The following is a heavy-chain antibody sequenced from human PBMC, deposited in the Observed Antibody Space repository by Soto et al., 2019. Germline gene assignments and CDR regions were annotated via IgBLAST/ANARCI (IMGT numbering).Heavy chain of an antibody. J-gene: IGHJ4*02. Sequence: LRLSCAASGFTFSSYAMSWVRQAPGKGLEWVSAISGSGGSTYYADSVKGRFTISRDNAKNSLYLQMNSLRAEDTAVYYCAREDYDFWSGSLDYWGQGTLVTVSS. D-gene: IGHD3-3*01. CDR3: AREDYDFWSGSLDY. CDR2: ISGSGGST. V-gene: IGHV3-23*01. CDR1: GFTFSSYA.